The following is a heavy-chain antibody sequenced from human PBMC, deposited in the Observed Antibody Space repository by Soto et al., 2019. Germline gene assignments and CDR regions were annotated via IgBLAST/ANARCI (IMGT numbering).Heavy chain of an antibody. V-gene: IGHV3-7*01. CDR1: GFTFSSYW. J-gene: IGHJ6*02. CDR2: IKQDGSEK. D-gene: IGHD2-2*01. CDR3: ARDPNIVLVPAAIYYYYGMDV. Sequence: EVQLVESGGGLVQPGGSLRLSCAASGFTFSSYWMSWVHQAPGKGLEWVANIKQDGSEKYYVDSVKGRFTISRDNAKNSLYLQMNSLRAEDTAVYYCARDPNIVLVPAAIYYYYGMDVWGQGTTVTVSS.